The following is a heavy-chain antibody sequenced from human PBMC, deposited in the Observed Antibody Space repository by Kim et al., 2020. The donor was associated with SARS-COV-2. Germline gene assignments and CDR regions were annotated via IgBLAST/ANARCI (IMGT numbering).Heavy chain of an antibody. Sequence: GGSLRLSSAASGFTLSSYWMGWVRQAPGKGLEWVANIKQDGSEKYYVGSVKGRFTISRDNAKNSLYLQMNSLRPEDTAVYHCAREHRWGGGLDVWGQGTTVTVSS. CDR3: AREHRWGGGLDV. D-gene: IGHD3-3*01. CDR2: IKQDGSEK. CDR1: GFTLSSYW. J-gene: IGHJ6*02. V-gene: IGHV3-7*01.